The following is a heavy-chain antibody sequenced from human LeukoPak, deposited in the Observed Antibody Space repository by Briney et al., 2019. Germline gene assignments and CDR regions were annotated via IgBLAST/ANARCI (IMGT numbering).Heavy chain of an antibody. CDR3: ARRTVTRRNFVY. J-gene: IGHJ4*02. D-gene: IGHD4-17*01. V-gene: IGHV4-34*01. CDR1: GGSFSGYY. CDR2: INHSGST. Sequence: SGTLSLTCAVYGGSFSGYYWSWIRQPPGKGLEWIGEINHSGSTNYNPSLKSRVTISVDTSKNQFSLKLSSVTAADTAVYYCARRTVTRRNFVYWGQGTLVTVSS.